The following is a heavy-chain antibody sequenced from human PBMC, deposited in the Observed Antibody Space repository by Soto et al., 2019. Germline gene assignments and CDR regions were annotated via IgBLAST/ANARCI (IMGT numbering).Heavy chain of an antibody. V-gene: IGHV1-2*02. J-gene: IGHJ6*02. CDR1: GYTFTGYY. CDR3: ARERYQVISDGMDV. D-gene: IGHD2-2*01. CDR2: INPQTGGT. Sequence: AAVKVSCKASGYTFTGYYIHWVREAPGQGLEWMGWINPQTGGTSYAQKFQGRVTLSRDTSINTAYLELSRLRFDDAAVYFCARERYQVISDGMDVWGQGTTVTVSS.